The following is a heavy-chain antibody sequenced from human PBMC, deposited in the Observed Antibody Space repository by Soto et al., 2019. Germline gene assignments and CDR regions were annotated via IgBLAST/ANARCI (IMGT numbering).Heavy chain of an antibody. D-gene: IGHD2-2*01. Sequence: ESLGLSCTVSGFAFNNYGINWVRQAPGKGLEWVSSISKSDYTYYSDSVKGRFAISRDNAKSSVSLQMNTLRVEDTAVYYCAREDSIIIPAVSDFWGQGTLVTVSS. V-gene: IGHV3-21*01. CDR2: ISKSDYT. CDR1: GFAFNNYG. J-gene: IGHJ4*02. CDR3: AREDSIIIPAVSDF.